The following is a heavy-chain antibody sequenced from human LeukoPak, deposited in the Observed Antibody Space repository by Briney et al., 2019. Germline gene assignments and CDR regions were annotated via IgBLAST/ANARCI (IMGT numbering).Heavy chain of an antibody. CDR1: GFTFSSYS. D-gene: IGHD3-22*01. CDR2: INHRGSS. Sequence: GSLRLSCAASGFTFSSYSMNWVRQPPGKGLEWIGKINHRGSSNYNPSLKSRVTIALDTSKNQFSLNLTSVTAADTAVYYCARGGDHYDSSGYHFHLWGQGTLVTVSS. CDR3: ARGGDHYDSSGYHFHL. J-gene: IGHJ1*01. V-gene: IGHV4-34*01.